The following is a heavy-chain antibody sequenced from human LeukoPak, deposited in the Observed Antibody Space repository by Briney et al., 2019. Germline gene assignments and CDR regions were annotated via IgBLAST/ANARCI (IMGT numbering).Heavy chain of an antibody. CDR1: GFTFSSYA. D-gene: IGHD6-6*01. J-gene: IGHJ4*02. CDR2: ISGSGGST. Sequence: GGSLRLSCAASGFTFSSYAMSWVRQAPGKGLGWVSAISGSGGSTYYADSVKGRFTISRDTSKNTLYLQMNSLRAEDTAVYYCAKDRVAARQRPLYNFDYWGQGTLVTVSS. V-gene: IGHV3-23*01. CDR3: AKDRVAARQRPLYNFDY.